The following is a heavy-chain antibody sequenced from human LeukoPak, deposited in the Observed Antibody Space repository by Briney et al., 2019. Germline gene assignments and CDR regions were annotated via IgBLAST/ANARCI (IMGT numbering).Heavy chain of an antibody. D-gene: IGHD5-24*01. V-gene: IGHV3-23*01. CDR1: GFTFSSYA. Sequence: GSLRLSCAASGFTFSSYAMSWVRQAPGKGLEWVSAISGSGGSTYYADSVKGRFTISRDNAKNSLYLQMDGLRAEDTAVYYCARDRGWLTFDYWGQGTLVTVSS. J-gene: IGHJ4*02. CDR3: ARDRGWLTFDY. CDR2: ISGSGGST.